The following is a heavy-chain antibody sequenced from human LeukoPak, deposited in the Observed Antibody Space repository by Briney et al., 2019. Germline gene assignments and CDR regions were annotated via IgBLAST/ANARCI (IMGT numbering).Heavy chain of an antibody. Sequence: SETLSLTCTVSGGSISSYYWSWIRQPAGKGLEWIGRIYTSGSTNYNPSLKSRVTMSVDTSKNQFSLKLSSVTAADTAVYYCARETLFTIFGVALSYFDYWGQGTLVTVSS. D-gene: IGHD3-3*01. CDR1: GGSISSYY. V-gene: IGHV4-4*07. CDR2: IYTSGST. J-gene: IGHJ4*02. CDR3: ARETLFTIFGVALSYFDY.